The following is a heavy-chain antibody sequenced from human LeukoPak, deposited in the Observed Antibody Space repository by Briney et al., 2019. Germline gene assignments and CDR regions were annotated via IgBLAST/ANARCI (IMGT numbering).Heavy chain of an antibody. CDR2: INTDGSST. CDR1: GFTFSSYW. J-gene: IGHJ5*02. CDR3: ASLRVVLTHWFDP. Sequence: GGSLRLSRAASGFTFSSYWMHWVRQAPAKGLVWVSRINTDGSSTSYADSLKGRFTISRDNAKNTLYLQMNSLRAEDTAVYYCASLRVVLTHWFDPWGQGTLVTVSS. V-gene: IGHV3-74*01.